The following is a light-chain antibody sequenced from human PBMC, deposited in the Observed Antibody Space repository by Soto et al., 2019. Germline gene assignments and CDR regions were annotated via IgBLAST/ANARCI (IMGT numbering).Light chain of an antibody. CDR3: QQYENPPYT. J-gene: IGKJ2*01. CDR2: GAS. CDR1: QHITNN. Sequence: DIQMTQSPSSLSASVGDRVTITCQASQHITNNLNWYQQKPGRVPKLLIHGASNLQTGVPSRFSGGGSGTDFAFTISSLQTEDIATYYCQQYENPPYTFGQGTKLEIK. V-gene: IGKV1-33*01.